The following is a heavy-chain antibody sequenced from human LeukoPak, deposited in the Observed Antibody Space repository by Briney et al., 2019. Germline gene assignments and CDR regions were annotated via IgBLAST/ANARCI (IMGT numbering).Heavy chain of an antibody. CDR1: GFTFSGSA. V-gene: IGHV3-73*01. Sequence: GGSLRLSCAASGFTFSGSAMHWVRQASGKGLEWVGRIRSKANSYATAYAASVKGRFTISRDDSKNTAYLQMNSLKTEDTAVYYCTSTRISPDYWGQGTLVTVSS. D-gene: IGHD2-15*01. CDR2: IRSKANSYAT. J-gene: IGHJ4*02. CDR3: TSTRISPDY.